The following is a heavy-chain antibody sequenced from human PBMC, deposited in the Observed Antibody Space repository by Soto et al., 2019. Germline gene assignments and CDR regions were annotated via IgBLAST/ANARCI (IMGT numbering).Heavy chain of an antibody. CDR2: IYYSGST. CDR3: ARVTVIATLYGMDV. J-gene: IGHJ6*02. V-gene: IGHV4-59*01. D-gene: IGHD4-17*01. Sequence: SETLSLTWTVSGGSISSYYWSWIRQPPGKGLEWIGYIYYSGSTNYNPTLKSRVTISVDTSKNQFSLKLNSVTAADTAVYYCARVTVIATLYGMDVWGQGTTVTVSS. CDR1: GGSISSYY.